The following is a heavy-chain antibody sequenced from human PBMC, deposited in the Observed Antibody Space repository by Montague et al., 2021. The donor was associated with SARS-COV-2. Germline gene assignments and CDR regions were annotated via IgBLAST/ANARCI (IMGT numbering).Heavy chain of an antibody. CDR3: ARDPLDYGLWSSGSYYNAYYYYYGMDV. CDR2: ISSSRSYI. D-gene: IGHD3-10*01. Sequence: SLRLSCAASGFTFSSYSMNWVRQAPGKGLEWVSSISSSRSYIYYADSVKGRFTISRDNAKNSLYLQMNSLRAEDTAVYYCARDPLDYGLWSSGSYYNAYYYYYGMDVWGQGTTVTVSS. V-gene: IGHV3-21*01. CDR1: GFTFSSYS. J-gene: IGHJ6*02.